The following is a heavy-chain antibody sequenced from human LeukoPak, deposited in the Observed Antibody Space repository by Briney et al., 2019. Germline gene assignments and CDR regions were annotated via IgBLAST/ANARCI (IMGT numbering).Heavy chain of an antibody. CDR3: ARDRTVTAIPTYFDY. J-gene: IGHJ4*02. Sequence: GGSLRLSCAASGFTFTTYGMHWVRQAPGKGLEWVAFIRYDGTIKHYADSVKGRFTISRDSSKNTLYLQMNSLRAEDTAVYYCARDRTVTAIPTYFDYWGLGTLVTVSS. CDR2: IRYDGTIK. V-gene: IGHV3-30*02. CDR1: GFTFTTYG. D-gene: IGHD2-21*02.